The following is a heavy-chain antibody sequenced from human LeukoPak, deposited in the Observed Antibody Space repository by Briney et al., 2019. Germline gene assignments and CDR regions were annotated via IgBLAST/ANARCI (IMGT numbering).Heavy chain of an antibody. CDR3: ARDPGYCSSTGCYYGMDV. CDR1: GFTFSNFW. J-gene: IGHJ6*02. D-gene: IGHD2-2*03. CDR2: IKQDETEK. V-gene: IGHV3-7*01. Sequence: GGSLRLSCTASGFTFSNFWMGWVRQAPGKRLEWVANIKQDETEKFYLGSVKGRFTISRDNAKNSLYLQMNSLRDEDTAVYYCARDPGYCSSTGCYYGMDVWGQGTTVTVSS.